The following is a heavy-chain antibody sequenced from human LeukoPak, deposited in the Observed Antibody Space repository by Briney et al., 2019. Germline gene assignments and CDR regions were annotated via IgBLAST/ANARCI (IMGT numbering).Heavy chain of an antibody. CDR3: ARAYYDSSGYYYVYFDC. CDR1: VLTFNTYW. CDR2: IKHDGSEK. V-gene: IGHV3-7*01. Sequence: GGSLRLACAASVLTFNTYWMAWVRQAPGKGLEWVASIKHDGSEKYYVDSVKGRFTISRDNAKNSLYLQMNSLRAEDTAVYYCARAYYDSSGYYYVYFDCWGQGTLVTVSS. J-gene: IGHJ4*02. D-gene: IGHD3-22*01.